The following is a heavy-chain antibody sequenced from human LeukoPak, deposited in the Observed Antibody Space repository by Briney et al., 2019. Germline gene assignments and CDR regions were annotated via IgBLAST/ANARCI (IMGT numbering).Heavy chain of an antibody. Sequence: PGGSLRLSCAASGFTVSSNYMSWVRQAPGKGLGWGSVIYSGGSTYYADSVKGRFTISRDNSKNTLYLQMNSLRAEDTAVYYCARVADFWSGLWSWFDPWGQGTLVTVSS. V-gene: IGHV3-53*01. CDR1: GFTVSSNY. J-gene: IGHJ5*02. CDR3: ARVADFWSGLWSWFDP. CDR2: IYSGGST. D-gene: IGHD3-3*01.